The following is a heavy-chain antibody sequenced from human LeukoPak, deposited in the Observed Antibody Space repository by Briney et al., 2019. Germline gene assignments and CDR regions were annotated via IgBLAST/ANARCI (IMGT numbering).Heavy chain of an antibody. V-gene: IGHV3-74*01. Sequence: AGGSLRLSCTASGFSFSGHWMHWARQLPGKGLVWVSRISPTGSTTSYADSVKGRFTVSRDNAKNTLYLQVNNLRAEDTAVYYCARGPNSNWSGLDFWGRGTLLTVSS. D-gene: IGHD6-6*01. J-gene: IGHJ4*02. CDR1: GFSFSGHW. CDR3: ARGPNSNWSGLDF. CDR2: ISPTGSTT.